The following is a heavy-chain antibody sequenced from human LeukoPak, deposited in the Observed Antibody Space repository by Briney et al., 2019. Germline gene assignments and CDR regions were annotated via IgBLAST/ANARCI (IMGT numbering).Heavy chain of an antibody. D-gene: IGHD2-21*01. J-gene: IGHJ4*02. CDR1: GFTFSNAW. CDR3: TTDILFPLYYFDY. V-gene: IGHV3-15*01. CDR2: IKSKTDGGTT. Sequence: GGSLTLSCAASGFTFSNAWMSWVRQAPGKGLEWVGRIKSKTDGGTTDYAAPVKGRFTISRDDSKNTLYLQMNSLKTEDTAVYYCTTDILFPLYYFDYWGQGTLVTVSS.